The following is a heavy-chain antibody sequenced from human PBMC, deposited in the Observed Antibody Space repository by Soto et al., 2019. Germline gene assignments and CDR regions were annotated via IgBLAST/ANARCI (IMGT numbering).Heavy chain of an antibody. V-gene: IGHV4-61*05. Sequence: SETLSLTCTVSGGSVGSSTYQWGWIRQPPGKGLEWIGYIYYSGSTNYNPSLKSRVTISVDTSKNQFSLKLSSVTAADTAVYYCARRNYARSNWFDPWGQGTLVTVPQ. J-gene: IGHJ5*02. CDR3: ARRNYARSNWFDP. CDR2: IYYSGST. CDR1: GGSVGSSTYQ. D-gene: IGHD4-4*01.